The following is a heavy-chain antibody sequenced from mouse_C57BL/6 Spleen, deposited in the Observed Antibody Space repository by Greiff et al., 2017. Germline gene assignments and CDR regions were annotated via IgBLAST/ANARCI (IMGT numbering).Heavy chain of an antibody. D-gene: IGHD1-2*01. CDR2: ISSGSSTI. V-gene: IGHV5-17*01. CDR3: AGIRQEYYYAMDY. Sequence: EVQGVESGGGLVKPGGSLKLSCAASGFTFSDYGMHWVRPAPEKGLEWVAYISSGSSTIYYADPVKGRFTISIDNAKNTLFLQMTSLRAEDTAMYYCAGIRQEYYYAMDYWGQGTSVTVSS. CDR1: GFTFSDYG. J-gene: IGHJ4*01.